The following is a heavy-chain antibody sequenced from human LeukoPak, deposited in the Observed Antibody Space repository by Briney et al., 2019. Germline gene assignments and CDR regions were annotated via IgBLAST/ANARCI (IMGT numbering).Heavy chain of an antibody. CDR2: IKQDGSEK. CDR1: GFTFSSYW. D-gene: IGHD6-19*01. CDR3: ARRQWLVAGGFDY. Sequence: PGGSLRLSCAASGFTFSSYWMSWVRQAPGKRLEWVANIKQDGSEKYYVDSVKGRFTISRDNAKNSLYLQMNSLRAEDTAVYYCARRQWLVAGGFDYWGQGTLVTVSS. J-gene: IGHJ4*02. V-gene: IGHV3-7*01.